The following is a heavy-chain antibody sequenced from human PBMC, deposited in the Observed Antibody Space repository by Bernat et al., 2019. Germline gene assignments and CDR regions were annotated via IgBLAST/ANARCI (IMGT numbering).Heavy chain of an antibody. CDR1: GFTFSSYA. Sequence: EVQLVESGGGLVQPGGSLRLSCAASGFTFSSYAMHWVRQAPGKGLEYVSAISSNGGSTYYANSVKGRFTISRDNSKNTLYLKMGSLRAEDMAVYYCARGDIVVVVAATLFGGMDVWGQGTTVTVSS. V-gene: IGHV3-64*01. CDR3: ARGDIVVVVAATLFGGMDV. CDR2: ISSNGGST. J-gene: IGHJ6*02. D-gene: IGHD2-15*01.